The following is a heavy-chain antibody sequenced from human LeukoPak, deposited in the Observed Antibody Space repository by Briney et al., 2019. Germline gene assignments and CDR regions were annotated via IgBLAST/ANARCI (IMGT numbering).Heavy chain of an antibody. CDR2: ISGSGGNT. CDR1: GFTFSNYD. J-gene: IGHJ3*02. D-gene: IGHD4-17*01. V-gene: IGHV3-23*01. CDR3: ANRLWDDYGDHEGAFDI. Sequence: PGGSLRLSCAASGFTFSNYDMSWVRQAPGKGLEWVSAISGSGGNTYYADSVKGRFTISRDNAKNSLYLQMNSLRDEDTAVYYCANRLWDDYGDHEGAFDIWGQGTMVTVSS.